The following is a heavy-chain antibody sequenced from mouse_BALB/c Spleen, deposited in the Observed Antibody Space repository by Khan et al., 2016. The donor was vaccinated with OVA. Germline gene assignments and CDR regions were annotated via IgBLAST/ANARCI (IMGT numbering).Heavy chain of an antibody. Sequence: EVELVESGPELVKPGASVKISCKASGYSFTGYFMNWVMQSHGKSLEWIGRINPHIGETFYNPKFKGKATLTADESSSTAHMELRSLASEDSAVYYCARIYGSDFDYWGQGTTLTVS. V-gene: IGHV1-20*02. CDR1: GYSFTGYF. D-gene: IGHD1-1*01. J-gene: IGHJ2*01. CDR3: ARIYGSDFDY. CDR2: INPHIGET.